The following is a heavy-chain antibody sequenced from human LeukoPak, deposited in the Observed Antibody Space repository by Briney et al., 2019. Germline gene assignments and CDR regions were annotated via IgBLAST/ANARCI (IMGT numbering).Heavy chain of an antibody. Sequence: SETLSLTCAVSGGSISSGDYSWSWIRQPPGKGLEWIGYIYHSGSTNYNPSLRSRVTISVDRPKNQFSLKLNSVTAADTAVYYCARHIVVVTAFDPWGQGTLVTVSS. J-gene: IGHJ5*02. D-gene: IGHD2-21*02. V-gene: IGHV4-30-2*01. CDR2: IYHSGST. CDR1: GGSISSGDYS. CDR3: ARHIVVVTAFDP.